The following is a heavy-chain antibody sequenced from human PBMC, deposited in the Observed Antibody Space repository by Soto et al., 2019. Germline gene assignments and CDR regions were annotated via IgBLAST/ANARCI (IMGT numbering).Heavy chain of an antibody. CDR1: GFAFSTYA. CDR2: ISGSGGSS. V-gene: IGHV3-23*01. J-gene: IGHJ6*02. D-gene: IGHD6-13*01. CDR3: AKVTKRAAAGRYEYYKYGMDV. Sequence: GGSLRLSCAAAGFAFSTYAVTWVRQAPGKGLEWVSVISGSGGSSYYAASVKGRLTISRDNSKNTLFLQMNGLRAEDTAVYYCAKVTKRAAAGRYEYYKYGMDVWGQGTTVTVSS.